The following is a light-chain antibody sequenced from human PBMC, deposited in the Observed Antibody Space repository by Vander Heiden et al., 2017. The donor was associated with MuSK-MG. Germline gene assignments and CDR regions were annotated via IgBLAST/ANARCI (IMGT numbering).Light chain of an antibody. CDR2: DAS. V-gene: IGKV3D-20*01. CDR3: QQYGSSPLIT. J-gene: IGKJ5*01. Sequence: EIVLTQSPATLSLSPGERATLSCGASQSVSSSYLAWYQQKPGLAPRLLIYDASSRATGIPDRLSGSGSGTDFTLTISRLEPEDFAVYYCQQYGSSPLITFGQGTRLEIK. CDR1: QSVSSSY.